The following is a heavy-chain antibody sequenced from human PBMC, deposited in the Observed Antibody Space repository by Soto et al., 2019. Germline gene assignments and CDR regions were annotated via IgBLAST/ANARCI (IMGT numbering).Heavy chain of an antibody. J-gene: IGHJ5*02. CDR3: ARLPLGFGLWSGSGYYKRGFDP. Sequence: ASVKVSCKASGYTFTSYAMHWVRQAPGQRLEWMGWINAGNGNTKYSQKFQGRVTITRDTSASTAYMELSSLRSEDTAVYYCARLPLGFGLWSGSGYYKRGFDPWGQGTLVTSPQ. CDR1: GYTFTSYA. V-gene: IGHV1-3*01. D-gene: IGHD3-22*01. CDR2: INAGNGNT.